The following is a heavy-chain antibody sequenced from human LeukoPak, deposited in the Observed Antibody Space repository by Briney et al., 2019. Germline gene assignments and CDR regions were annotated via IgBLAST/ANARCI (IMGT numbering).Heavy chain of an antibody. J-gene: IGHJ4*02. CDR1: GFTFDDYA. CDR2: ISWNSGSI. D-gene: IGHD6-19*01. CDR3: AKASGWQAFDY. V-gene: IGHV3-9*01. Sequence: GRSLRLSCAASGFTFDDYAMHWVRQAPRKGLEWVSGISWNSGSIGYADSVKGRFTISRDNAKNSLYLQMNSLRAEDTALYYCAKASGWQAFDYWGQGTLVTVSS.